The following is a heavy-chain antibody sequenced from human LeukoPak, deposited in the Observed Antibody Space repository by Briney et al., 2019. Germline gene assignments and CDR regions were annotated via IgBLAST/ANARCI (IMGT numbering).Heavy chain of an antibody. J-gene: IGHJ4*02. V-gene: IGHV3-53*01. Sequence: PGGSLRLSCAASGFTVSSNYMSWVRQAPGKGLEWVSVIYSGGSTYYADSVKGRFTISRDNSKNTLYLQMNSLRAEDTAVYYCAREAKGRDFDYWGQGTLVTVSS. CDR2: IYSGGST. CDR1: GFTVSSNY. CDR3: AREAKGRDFDY.